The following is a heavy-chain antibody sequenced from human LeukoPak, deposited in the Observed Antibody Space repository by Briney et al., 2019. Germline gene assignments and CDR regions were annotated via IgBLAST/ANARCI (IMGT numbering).Heavy chain of an antibody. CDR1: GFAISTSGVG. CDR3: AHTYTSSWYVYWDGLFDY. CDR2: IYWDEDK. D-gene: IGHD6-13*01. V-gene: IGHV2-5*02. J-gene: IGHJ4*02. Sequence: ESGPTLVNPTHTLTLTCTFSGFAISTSGVGVGWIRQPPGKALEWLALIYWDEDKRYRPSLKSKLTITKGTSKNQVVLTMTNMDPVDTATYYCAHTYTSSWYVYWDGLFDYWGQGTLVTVSS.